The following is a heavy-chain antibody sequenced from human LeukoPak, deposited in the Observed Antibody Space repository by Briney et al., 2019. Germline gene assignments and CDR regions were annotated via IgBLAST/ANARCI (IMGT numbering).Heavy chain of an antibody. J-gene: IGHJ6*03. CDR2: MNPNSGNT. D-gene: IGHD4-11*01. CDR3: ARGGNYGRYYYYYYMDV. CDR1: GGTFSSYA. V-gene: IGHV1-8*03. Sequence: GASVKVSCKASGGTFSSYAISWVRQATGQGLEWMGWMNPNSGNTGYAQKFQGRVTITRNTSISTAYMELSSLRSEDTAVYYCARGGNYGRYYYYYYMDVWGKGTTVTVSS.